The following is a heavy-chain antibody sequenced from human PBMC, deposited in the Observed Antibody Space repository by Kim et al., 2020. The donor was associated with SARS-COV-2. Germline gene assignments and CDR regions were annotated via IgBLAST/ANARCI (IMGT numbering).Heavy chain of an antibody. CDR2: FSRDGIRT. CDR1: GFTFDTYA. V-gene: IGHV3-23*01. J-gene: IGHJ6*02. D-gene: IGHD1-26*01. CDR3: VKDATHSGSDV. Sequence: GGSLRLSCAVSGFTFDTYAMGWVRQAPGKGLEWVSGFSRDGIRTDYADSVRGRVTVSSDQSKNTLYLHMNSLRADDTAVYYCVKDATHSGSDVWGQGT.